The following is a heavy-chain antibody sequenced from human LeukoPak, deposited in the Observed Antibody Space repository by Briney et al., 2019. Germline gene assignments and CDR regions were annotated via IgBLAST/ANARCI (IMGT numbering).Heavy chain of an antibody. CDR2: IVVGSGNT. CDR1: GFTFTSSA. V-gene: IGHV1-58*02. CDR3: ARLSQQQLVWGNDAFDI. D-gene: IGHD6-13*01. J-gene: IGHJ3*02. Sequence: GASVKVSCKASGFTFTSSAMQWVRQARGQRLEWIGWIVVGSGNTNYAQKFQGRVTITRNTSISTAYMELSSLRSEDTAVYYCARLSQQQLVWGNDAFDIWGQGTMVTVSS.